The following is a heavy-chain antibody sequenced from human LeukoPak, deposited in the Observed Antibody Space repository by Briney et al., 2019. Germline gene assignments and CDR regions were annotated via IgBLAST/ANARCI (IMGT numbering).Heavy chain of an antibody. J-gene: IGHJ4*02. Sequence: ASVKVSCKASGYTFTSYDINWVRQAPGQGLEWMGWMNPNSGNTGYAQKFQGRVTMTRNTSISTAYMELSSLRSEDTAVYYCATLERGGSYLSLDDYWGQGTLVTVSS. CDR3: ATLERGGSYLSLDDY. CDR1: GYTFTSYD. V-gene: IGHV1-8*01. D-gene: IGHD1-26*01. CDR2: MNPNSGNT.